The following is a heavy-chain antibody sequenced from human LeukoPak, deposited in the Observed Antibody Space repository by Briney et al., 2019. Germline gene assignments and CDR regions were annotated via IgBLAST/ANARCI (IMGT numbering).Heavy chain of an antibody. D-gene: IGHD3-10*01. CDR3: ARRRGRRITMVRGVIYNWFDP. J-gene: IGHJ5*02. V-gene: IGHV4-34*01. Sequence: SETLSLTCAVYGGSFSGYYWSWIRQPPGKGLEWIGEINHSGSNNYNPSLKSRVTISVDTSKNQFSLKLSSVTAADTAVYYCARRRGRRITMVRGVIYNWFDPWGQGTLVTVSS. CDR2: INHSGSN. CDR1: GGSFSGYY.